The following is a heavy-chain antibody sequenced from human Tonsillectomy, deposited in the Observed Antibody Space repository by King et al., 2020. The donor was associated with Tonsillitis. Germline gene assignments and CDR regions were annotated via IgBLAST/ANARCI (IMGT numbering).Heavy chain of an antibody. Sequence: EVQLVESGGGLEQPGGSLRLSCAASGFTFSDYAMSWVRQAPGKGLDWVSTIDGLGGTYYADSVKGRFTISRDTSKNTLYLQMNSLRAEDTAIYFCAKDRGPVIGHYWGQGALVTVSS. CDR1: GFTFSDYA. V-gene: IGHV3-23*04. D-gene: IGHD2-21*01. CDR3: AKDRGPVIGHY. CDR2: IDGLGGT. J-gene: IGHJ4*02.